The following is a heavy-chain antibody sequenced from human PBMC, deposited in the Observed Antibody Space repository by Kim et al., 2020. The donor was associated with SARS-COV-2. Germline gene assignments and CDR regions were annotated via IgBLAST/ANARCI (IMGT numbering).Heavy chain of an antibody. J-gene: IGHJ6*02. D-gene: IGHD5-12*01. V-gene: IGHV4-34*01. Sequence: LKSRVTISVDTSKNQFSLKLSSVTAADTAVYYCARGPQRWLHYYYYGMDVWGQGTTVTVSS. CDR3: ARGPQRWLHYYYYGMDV.